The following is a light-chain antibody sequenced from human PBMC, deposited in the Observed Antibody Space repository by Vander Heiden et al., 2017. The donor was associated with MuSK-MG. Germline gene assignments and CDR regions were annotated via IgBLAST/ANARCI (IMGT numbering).Light chain of an antibody. Sequence: AIRVAQTPSSFSASTGDRVTITCRASQCISSYLAWYQQKPGKAPKLLIYAASTLQSGVPSRFSGSGSGTDFTLIIICLQSEDFATYYCQQYYSYPPLTFGGGTKVEIK. V-gene: IGKV1-8*01. CDR3: QQYYSYPPLT. J-gene: IGKJ4*01. CDR1: QCISSY. CDR2: AAS.